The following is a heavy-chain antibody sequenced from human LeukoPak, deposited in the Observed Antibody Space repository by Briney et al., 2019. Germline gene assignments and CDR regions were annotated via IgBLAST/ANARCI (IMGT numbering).Heavy chain of an antibody. D-gene: IGHD6-13*01. Sequence: GGSLRLSCAASGFAFSSYSMNWVRQTPGKGLEWVSSISSSSSYIYYADSVKGRFTVSRDNAKNSLYLQMNTLRADDTAVYYCTRDSTRWFSPSDHWGQGMLVTVSS. CDR3: TRDSTRWFSPSDH. J-gene: IGHJ4*02. V-gene: IGHV3-21*01. CDR1: GFAFSSYS. CDR2: ISSSSSYI.